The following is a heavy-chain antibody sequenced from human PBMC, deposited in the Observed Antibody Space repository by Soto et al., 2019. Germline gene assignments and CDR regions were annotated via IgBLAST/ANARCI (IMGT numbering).Heavy chain of an antibody. J-gene: IGHJ5*02. Sequence: SETLSLTCTVSGGSISSGDYYWSWIRQPPGKGLDWIGYIYYSGSTYYNPSLKSRVTISVETSKNQFSLKLSSVTAADTAVYYCAREIVTVDTAMFTNRFDPWGRGTLVAVSS. V-gene: IGHV4-30-4*01. CDR2: IYYSGST. CDR3: AREIVTVDTAMFTNRFDP. D-gene: IGHD5-18*01. CDR1: GGSISSGDYY.